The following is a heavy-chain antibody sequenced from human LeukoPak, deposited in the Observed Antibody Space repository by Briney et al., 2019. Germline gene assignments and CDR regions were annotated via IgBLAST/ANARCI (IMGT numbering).Heavy chain of an antibody. CDR3: ATQTNYYDSSGSTRYAFDI. J-gene: IGHJ3*02. CDR1: GYSFINYW. V-gene: IGHV5-51*01. CDR2: IYPGDSDT. Sequence: GESLKISCKGSGYSFINYWIGWVRQMPGKGLEWMGIIYPGDSDTRYSPSFQGQVTISADKSINNAYLQWSSLKASDTAMYYCATQTNYYDSSGSTRYAFDIWGQGTMVTVSS. D-gene: IGHD3-22*01.